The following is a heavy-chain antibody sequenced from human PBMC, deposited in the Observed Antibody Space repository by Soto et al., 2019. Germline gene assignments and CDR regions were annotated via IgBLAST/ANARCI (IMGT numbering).Heavy chain of an antibody. Sequence: QVQLVQSGAEVKKPGSSVKVSCKASGGTFSSYAISWVRQAPGQGLEWMGGIIPIFGTANYAQKFQGRVTITADESTSTAYMELRSLRSEDTAVYYCARDRSPSYGDSSYYYSYGMDVWGQGTTVTVSS. CDR3: ARDRSPSYGDSSYYYSYGMDV. V-gene: IGHV1-69*12. CDR2: IIPIFGTA. CDR1: GGTFSSYA. J-gene: IGHJ6*02. D-gene: IGHD4-17*01.